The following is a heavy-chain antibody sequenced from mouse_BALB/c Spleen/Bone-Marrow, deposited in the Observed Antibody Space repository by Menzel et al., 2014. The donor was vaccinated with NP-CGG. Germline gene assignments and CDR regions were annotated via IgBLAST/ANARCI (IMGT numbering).Heavy chain of an antibody. D-gene: IGHD5-1-1*01. CDR1: GYSITSGYS. CDR3: TREIPTEGFAY. Sequence: EVQLQESGPDLVKPSQSLSLTCTVTGYSITSGYSWHWIRQFPGNKVEWMGYIHYSGYTSYSPSLKSRFSITRDSSKNQFFLQLNSVTTEDTATYYCTREIPTEGFAYWGQGTLVSVSA. J-gene: IGHJ3*01. V-gene: IGHV3-1*02. CDR2: IHYSGYT.